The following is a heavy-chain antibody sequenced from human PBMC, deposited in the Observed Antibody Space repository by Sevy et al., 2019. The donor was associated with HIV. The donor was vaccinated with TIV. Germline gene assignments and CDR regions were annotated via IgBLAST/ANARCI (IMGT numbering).Heavy chain of an antibody. CDR1: GYTLSELS. Sequence: ASVKVSCKVSGYTLSELSMHWVRQAPGKGLAWMGSFDPEDDETIYAQKFQGRVTMTEDASTDTAYMELNNLRSEDTAVYYCATTKDYYDSSGSPFDYWGQGTLVTVSS. J-gene: IGHJ4*02. CDR2: FDPEDDET. V-gene: IGHV1-24*01. CDR3: ATTKDYYDSSGSPFDY. D-gene: IGHD3-22*01.